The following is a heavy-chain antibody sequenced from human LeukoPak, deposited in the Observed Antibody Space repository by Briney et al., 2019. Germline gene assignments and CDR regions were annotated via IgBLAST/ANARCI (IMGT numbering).Heavy chain of an antibody. CDR1: GGSISSYY. V-gene: IGHV4-59*01. CDR3: ARGPSPHSLWSGELTPRHHYYYYGMDV. J-gene: IGHJ6*04. D-gene: IGHD3-10*01. CDR2: IYYSGST. Sequence: SETLSLTCTVSGGSISSYYWSWIRQPPGKGLEWIGYIYYSGSTNYNPSLKSRVTISVDTSKNQFSLKLSSVTAADTAVYYCARGPSPHSLWSGELTPRHHYYYYGMDVWGKGTTVTVSS.